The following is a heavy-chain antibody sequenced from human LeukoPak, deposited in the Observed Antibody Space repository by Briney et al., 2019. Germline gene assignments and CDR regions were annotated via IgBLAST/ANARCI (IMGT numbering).Heavy chain of an antibody. J-gene: IGHJ4*02. CDR2: IYYSRST. CDR3: ARDRYSYGYGY. Sequence: SETLSLTCTVSGGSISSSSYYWGWIRQPPGKGLEWIGSIYYSRSTYYNPSLKSRVTISVDTSKNQFSLKLSSVTAADTAVYYCARDRYSYGYGYWGQGTLVTVSS. D-gene: IGHD5-18*01. CDR1: GGSISSSSYY. V-gene: IGHV4-39*07.